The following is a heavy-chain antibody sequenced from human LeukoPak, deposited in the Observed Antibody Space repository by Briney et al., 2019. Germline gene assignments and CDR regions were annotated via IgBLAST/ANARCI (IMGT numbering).Heavy chain of an antibody. V-gene: IGHV4-4*07. D-gene: IGHD5-12*01. CDR2: IYTSGST. CDR1: GGSFSGFY. CDR3: AWLPSY. J-gene: IGHJ4*02. Sequence: SETLSLTCTVSGGSFSGFYWTWIRQAAGKGLEWIGRIYTSGSTNYHPSLKSRVTISVDTSKSQLSLKLSSVTAADTAVYYCAWLPSYWGQGTQVTVSS.